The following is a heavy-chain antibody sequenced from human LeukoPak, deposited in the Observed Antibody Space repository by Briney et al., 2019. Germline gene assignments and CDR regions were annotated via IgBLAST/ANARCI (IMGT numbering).Heavy chain of an antibody. CDR1: GYSISSGYY. CDR2: IYHSGST. Sequence: SSETLSLTCAVSGYSISSGYYWGWIRQPPGKGLEWIGSIYHSGSTYYNPSLKSQVTISVDTSKNQFSLKLSSVTAADTAVYYCARWLQSLFDYWGQGTLVTVSS. V-gene: IGHV4-38-2*01. D-gene: IGHD5-24*01. J-gene: IGHJ4*02. CDR3: ARWLQSLFDY.